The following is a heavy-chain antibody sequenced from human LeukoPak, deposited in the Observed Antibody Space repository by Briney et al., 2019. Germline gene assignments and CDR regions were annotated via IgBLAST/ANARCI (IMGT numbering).Heavy chain of an antibody. J-gene: IGHJ4*02. CDR2: IYNGGTT. V-gene: IGHV3-53*01. Sequence: GGSLRLCCAASGFTVSSNYMSWVRQAPGKGLEWVSIIYNGGTTNYADSVKGRFTISRDNSKNALHLQMNSLRVEDTAVYYCARARIAVAGPFDYWGQGTLVTVSS. D-gene: IGHD6-19*01. CDR3: ARARIAVAGPFDY. CDR1: GFTVSSNY.